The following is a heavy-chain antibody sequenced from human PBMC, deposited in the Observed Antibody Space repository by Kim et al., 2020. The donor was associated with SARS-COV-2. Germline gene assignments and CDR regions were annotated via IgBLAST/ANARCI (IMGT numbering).Heavy chain of an antibody. CDR2: IYPGDSDT. CDR1: GYSFTNYW. CDR3: ARHDPSFQH. V-gene: IGHV5-51*01. J-gene: IGHJ1*01. Sequence: GESLKISCKGSGYSFTNYWIGWVRQMPGKGLEWMGIIYPGDSDTRYSPSFQGQVTFSVDKSISAAYLHWSSLKSSDTAMYYCARHDPSFQHWGQGTLVTVAS.